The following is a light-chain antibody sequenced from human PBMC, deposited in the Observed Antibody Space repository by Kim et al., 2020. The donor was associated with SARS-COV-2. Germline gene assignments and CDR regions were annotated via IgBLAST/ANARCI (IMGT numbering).Light chain of an antibody. CDR3: LLSYSGVRV. CDR2: DAT. Sequence: QAVVTQEPSLTVSPGGTVTLTCDSSTGDVTSGHYPYWFQQKPGQAPRTLIYDATKKHSWTPARFSGSLLGGKAALTLSGAQPEDEADYYCLLSYSGVRVFGGRTQLTVL. CDR1: TGDVTSGHY. V-gene: IGLV7-46*01. J-gene: IGLJ3*02.